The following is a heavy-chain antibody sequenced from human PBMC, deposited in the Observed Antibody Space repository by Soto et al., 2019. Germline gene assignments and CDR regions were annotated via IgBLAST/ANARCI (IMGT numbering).Heavy chain of an antibody. CDR3: ARAAIHGSSWYFWFDP. D-gene: IGHD6-13*01. CDR2: IIPMFGTT. Sequence: SVKVSCKTSGGTFSRHAINWVRQAPGQGLEWMGGIIPMFGTTNYAQKFKGRVTISADESTSTAYMELSSLRSEDAAVYYCARAAIHGSSWYFWFDPWGQGTLVTSPQ. CDR1: GGTFSRHA. V-gene: IGHV1-69*13. J-gene: IGHJ5*02.